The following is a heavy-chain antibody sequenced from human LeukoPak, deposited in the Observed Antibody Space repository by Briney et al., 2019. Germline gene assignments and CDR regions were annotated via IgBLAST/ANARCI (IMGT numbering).Heavy chain of an antibody. CDR3: ARRGNWDDGLLR. Sequence: SETLSLTCTVSGGSISSSSYYWGWIRQPPGKGLEWIGEINHSGSTNYNPSLKSRVTISVDTSKNQFSLKLSSVTAADTAVYYCARRGNWDDGLLRWGQGTLVTVSS. V-gene: IGHV4-39*07. CDR1: GGSISSSSYY. J-gene: IGHJ4*02. D-gene: IGHD1-20*01. CDR2: INHSGST.